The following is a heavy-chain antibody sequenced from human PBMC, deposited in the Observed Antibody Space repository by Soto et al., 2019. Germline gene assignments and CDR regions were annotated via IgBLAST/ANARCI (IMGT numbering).Heavy chain of an antibody. CDR3: ARQGGGDMRLTSYSYGMDV. J-gene: IGHJ6*02. Sequence: PGESLKISCEGSGYSFTSNWVGWVRQIPGKGLEWMGIIYPGDSETRYSPSFQGQVTISADKSISTAYLQWSSLKASDTAIYYCARQGGGDMRLTSYSYGMDVWGQGTTVTSP. CDR2: IYPGDSET. V-gene: IGHV5-51*01. D-gene: IGHD3-16*01. CDR1: GYSFTSNW.